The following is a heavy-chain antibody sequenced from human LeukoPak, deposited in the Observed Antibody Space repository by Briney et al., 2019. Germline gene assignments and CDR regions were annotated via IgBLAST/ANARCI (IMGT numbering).Heavy chain of an antibody. V-gene: IGHV3-30*02. J-gene: IGHJ4*02. D-gene: IGHD2-2*01. CDR1: GFTFSTYG. CDR3: AKVRFGGSIVVAAIFDY. Sequence: GGSLRLSCAASGFTFSTYGMHWVRQAPGKGLEWVAFIRYVGSNKNYADSVKGRFTISRDNSKNTLYLQMNSLRAEDTAVYYCAKVRFGGSIVVAAIFDYWGQGTLVTVSS. CDR2: IRYVGSNK.